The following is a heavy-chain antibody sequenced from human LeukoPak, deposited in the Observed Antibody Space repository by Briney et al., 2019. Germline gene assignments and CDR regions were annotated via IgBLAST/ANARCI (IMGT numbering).Heavy chain of an antibody. J-gene: IGHJ5*02. V-gene: IGHV1-2*02. Sequence: ASVKVSCKASGYTFTGYYMRWVRQAPGQGLEWMGWINPNSGGTNYAQKFQGRVTMTRDTSISTAYMELSRLRSDDTAVYYCARDHDIVATITWFDPWGQGTLVTVSS. CDR2: INPNSGGT. CDR1: GYTFTGYY. D-gene: IGHD5-12*01. CDR3: ARDHDIVATITWFDP.